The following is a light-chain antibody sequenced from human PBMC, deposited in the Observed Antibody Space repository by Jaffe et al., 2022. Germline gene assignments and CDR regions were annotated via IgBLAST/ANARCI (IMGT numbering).Light chain of an antibody. CDR1: SSNIGAGYD. CDR3: QSYDNSLSAWV. Sequence: QSVLTQPPSVSGAPGQRITISCTGSSSNIGAGYDVHWYQQLPGTAPKLLIFRNINRPSGVPDRLSGSKSGTSASLAISGLQAEDAADYYCQSYDNSLSAWVFGGGTKLTVL. V-gene: IGLV1-40*01. J-gene: IGLJ3*02. CDR2: RNI.